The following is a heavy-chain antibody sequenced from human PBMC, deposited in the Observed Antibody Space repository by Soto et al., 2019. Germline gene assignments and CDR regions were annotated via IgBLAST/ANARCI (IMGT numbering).Heavy chain of an antibody. CDR1: GYSFTSYW. D-gene: IGHD4-17*01. CDR3: ARHRQFYYGANRKVVVFDP. J-gene: IGHJ5*02. Sequence: PGESLKISCNGSGYSFTSYWIGWVRQMPGKGLEWMGIIYPGDSDTRYSPSFQGQVTISADKSISTAYLQWSSLKASDTAMYYCARHRQFYYGANRKVVVFDPWGQGTLVTVSS. V-gene: IGHV5-51*01. CDR2: IYPGDSDT.